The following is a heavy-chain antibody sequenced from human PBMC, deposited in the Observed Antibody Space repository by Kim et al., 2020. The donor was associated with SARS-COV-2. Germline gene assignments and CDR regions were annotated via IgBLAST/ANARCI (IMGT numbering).Heavy chain of an antibody. V-gene: IGHV3-74*03. D-gene: IGHD6-6*01. Sequence: INSDGITTMYADSVKGRFTISRDDAKNTLFLQMNRLRTEDTAVSYCGRGSSYGMDVWGQGTTVTFSS. CDR2: INSDGITT. CDR3: GRGSSYGMDV. J-gene: IGHJ6*02.